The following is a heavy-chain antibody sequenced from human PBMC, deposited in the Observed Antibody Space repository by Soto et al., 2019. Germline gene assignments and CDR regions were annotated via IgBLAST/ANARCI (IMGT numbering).Heavy chain of an antibody. CDR3: ARDEYGDFFDY. Sequence: EVQLVESGGGLVKPGGSLRLSCAASGLSFSSYSMNWVHQAPGRGLEWVSSISSLSNHIYYADSVKGRFTISRDNAKNSLYLQMNSLRAEDTAVYYCARDEYGDFFDYWGQGTLVTVSS. D-gene: IGHD4-17*01. J-gene: IGHJ4*02. CDR2: ISSLSNHI. CDR1: GLSFSSYS. V-gene: IGHV3-21*01.